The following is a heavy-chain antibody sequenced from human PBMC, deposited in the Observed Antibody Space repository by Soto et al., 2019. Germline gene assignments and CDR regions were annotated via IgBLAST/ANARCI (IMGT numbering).Heavy chain of an antibody. CDR2: MRANSGDT. D-gene: IGHD3-3*02. Sequence: QVQLVQPGAEVSKPGASVKVSCKASGDIFTNFDFNWERQATGQGLERIGRMRANSGDTGHDQKFQGRVRMTRDTSMRTAYMELSSLRAEDTAVYYCSRYIYGQGFQAWGQGTLVCVSS. CDR3: SRYIYGQGFQA. J-gene: IGHJ5*02. V-gene: IGHV1-8*01. CDR1: GDIFTNFD.